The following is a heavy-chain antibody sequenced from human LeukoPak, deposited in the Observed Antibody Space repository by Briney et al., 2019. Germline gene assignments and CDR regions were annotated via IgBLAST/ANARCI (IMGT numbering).Heavy chain of an antibody. CDR1: GFTFSSYW. CDR3: ARPTPVLSAAMAGSEY. Sequence: GGSLRLSCAASGFTFSSYWMHWVRQAPGKGLEWVAVISYDGSKKNHADSVKGRFTISRDNSKNTLYLQMNSLRVEDTAVYYCARPTPVLSAAMAGSEYWGQGTLVTVSS. J-gene: IGHJ4*02. CDR2: ISYDGSKK. V-gene: IGHV3-30*03. D-gene: IGHD2-2*01.